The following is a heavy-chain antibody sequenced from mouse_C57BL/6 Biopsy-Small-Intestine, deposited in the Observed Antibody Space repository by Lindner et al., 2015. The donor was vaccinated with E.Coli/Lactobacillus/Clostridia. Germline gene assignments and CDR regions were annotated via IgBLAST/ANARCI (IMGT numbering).Heavy chain of an antibody. D-gene: IGHD1-1*01. CDR3: ATGGSSCNWYFDV. Sequence: VQLQESGAELARPGASVKMSCKASGYTFTSYTMHWVKQRPGQGLEWIGYINPSSYYTKYNQKFKDKATLTADKSSSTAYMQLSSLTSEDSAVYYCATGGSSCNWYFDVWGTGTTVTVSS. V-gene: IGHV1-4*01. CDR1: GYTFTSYT. CDR2: INPSSYYT. J-gene: IGHJ1*03.